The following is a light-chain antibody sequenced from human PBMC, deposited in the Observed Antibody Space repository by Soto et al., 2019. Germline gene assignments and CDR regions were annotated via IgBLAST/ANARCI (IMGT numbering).Light chain of an antibody. J-gene: IGKJ5*01. Sequence: EIVLTQSPATLSLSPGERATLSCRASQSVSSYLAWYQQKPGQAPRLLIYDASNMATGIPARFSGSGSGTEFTLTISSLEPEDFAAYYCQQRSNWRFTFGQGTRLEIK. CDR2: DAS. CDR3: QQRSNWRFT. V-gene: IGKV3-11*01. CDR1: QSVSSY.